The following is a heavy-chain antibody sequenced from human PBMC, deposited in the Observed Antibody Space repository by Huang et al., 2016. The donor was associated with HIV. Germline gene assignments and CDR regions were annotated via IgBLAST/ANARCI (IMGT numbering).Heavy chain of an antibody. J-gene: IGHJ3*02. V-gene: IGHV4-34*12. D-gene: IGHD1-1*01. CDR3: ARERMMSWLDDHDAFDI. CDR2: IIHSGST. CDR1: GGSFSGYY. Sequence: QVQLQQWGAGLLKPSETLSLTCAVYGGSFSGYYWSWIRQSPGKGLEWIGEIIHSGSTNHNPSLKSRLTIAVDTSKNQFSLKLSSVTAADTAVYYCARERMMSWLDDHDAFDIWGQGTMVTVSS.